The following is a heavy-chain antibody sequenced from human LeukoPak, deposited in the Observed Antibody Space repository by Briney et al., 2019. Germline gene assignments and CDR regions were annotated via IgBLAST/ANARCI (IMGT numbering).Heavy chain of an antibody. Sequence: ASVAVSCKASGYTFTSYYIHWVRQATGQGLEGMGWMNPNSGNTGYAQKFQGRVTMTSNTSISTAYMELSSLRSEDTAVYYCAGAPFVMARGVAYYYYGMDVWGQGTTVTVSS. V-gene: IGHV1-8*01. CDR2: MNPNSGNT. D-gene: IGHD3-10*01. CDR3: AGAPFVMARGVAYYYYGMDV. J-gene: IGHJ6*02. CDR1: GYTFTSYY.